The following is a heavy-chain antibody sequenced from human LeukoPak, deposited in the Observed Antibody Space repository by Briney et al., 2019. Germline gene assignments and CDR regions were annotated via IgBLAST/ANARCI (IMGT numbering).Heavy chain of an antibody. Sequence: PGGSLRLSCAASGFTFSSYAMSWVRRAPGKGLEWVSGSGSGGSTHYADSVKGRFTISRDNSKNTLYLQMNSLRAEDTAVYYCAKDFWSCYYPDYWGQGTLVTVSS. V-gene: IGHV3-23*01. CDR3: AKDFWSCYYPDY. J-gene: IGHJ4*02. D-gene: IGHD3-3*01. CDR2: SGSGGST. CDR1: GFTFSSYA.